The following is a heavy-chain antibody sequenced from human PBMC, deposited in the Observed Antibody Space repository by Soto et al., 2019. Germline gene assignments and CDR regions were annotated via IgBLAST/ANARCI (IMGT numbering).Heavy chain of an antibody. D-gene: IGHD3-3*01. V-gene: IGHV3-64*02. CDR3: ARSIHDFWSGYPQGFFDY. J-gene: IGHJ4*02. CDR2: ISSNGGST. Sequence: GGSPRLSCAASGVTFSTHAMHWVRQDPGKGLEYISAISSNGGSTFYADSVQGRFTISRDNSKNTLYLQVGSLRPEDMAVYYCARSIHDFWSGYPQGFFDYWGQGTLVTVSS. CDR1: GVTFSTHA.